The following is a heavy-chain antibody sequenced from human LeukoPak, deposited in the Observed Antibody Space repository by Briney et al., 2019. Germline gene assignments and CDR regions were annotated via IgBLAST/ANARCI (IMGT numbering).Heavy chain of an antibody. CDR1: GGSISSSSYY. J-gene: IGHJ4*02. CDR2: IYYSGST. D-gene: IGHD3-10*01. Sequence: SETLSLTCTVPGGSISSSSYYWGWIRQPPGKGLEWIGSIYYSGSTYYNPSLKSRVTISVDTSKNQFSLKLSSVTAADTAVYYCARQVLLWFGELSGGFDYWGQGTLVTVSS. V-gene: IGHV4-39*01. CDR3: ARQVLLWFGELSGGFDY.